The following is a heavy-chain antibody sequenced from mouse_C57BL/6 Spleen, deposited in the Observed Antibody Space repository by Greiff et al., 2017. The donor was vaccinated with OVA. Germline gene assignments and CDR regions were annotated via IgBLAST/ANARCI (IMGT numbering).Heavy chain of an antibody. CDR2: IDPANGNT. D-gene: IGHD2-5*01. V-gene: IGHV14-3*01. Sequence: EVQLQQSVAELVRPGASVKLSCTASGFNIKNTYMHWVKQRPEQGLEWIGRIDPANGNTKYAPKFKGKATLTADTSSNTAYLQRSSLTSEDTAIYYCARAYCSNSPFGYWGQGATLTVSS. CDR1: GFNIKNTY. J-gene: IGHJ2*01. CDR3: ARAYCSNSPFGY.